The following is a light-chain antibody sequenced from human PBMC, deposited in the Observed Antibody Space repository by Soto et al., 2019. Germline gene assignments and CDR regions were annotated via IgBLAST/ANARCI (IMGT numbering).Light chain of an antibody. CDR1: QDIRTY. CDR2: AAS. J-gene: IGKJ4*01. Sequence: DIQLTQSPSFLSASVGDRVTMACRASQDIRTYLAWYQQKPGKAPNLLMYAASTLQSGVPSRFSGSGSGTEFTLTISSLQPEDFATYYCLQDHNYPLTFGGGTKVDIK. V-gene: IGKV1-9*01. CDR3: LQDHNYPLT.